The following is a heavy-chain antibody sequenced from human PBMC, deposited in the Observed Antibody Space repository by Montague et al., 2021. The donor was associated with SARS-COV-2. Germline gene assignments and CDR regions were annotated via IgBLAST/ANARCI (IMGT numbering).Heavy chain of an antibody. D-gene: IGHD6-13*01. CDR1: GYTFRDYY. CDR2: INPHSGET. CDR3: AKDAGYSNSWDF. J-gene: IGHJ4*02. Sequence: SVRVSCKASGYTFRDYYMNWVRQAPEQGLEWMGRINPHSGETNYAQHFQGRVIMTRDTSINTAYMDLSRLRSDDTAVYYCAKDAGYSNSWDFWGQGTLVTVTP. V-gene: IGHV1-2*02.